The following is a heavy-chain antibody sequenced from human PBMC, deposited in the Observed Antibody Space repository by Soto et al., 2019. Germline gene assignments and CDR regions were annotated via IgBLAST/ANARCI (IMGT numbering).Heavy chain of an antibody. Sequence: EVRLLESGGGLVQPGGSLRLSCAASGFTFSNFAMSWVRQAPGKGLEWVSSITSSSDRTYYAASVKGRFTISRDNFKNTQSLQMNSLRAEDTAVYHCVEGGYHDGFDYWGQGPLVAVSS. CDR2: ITSSSDRT. CDR3: VEGGYHDGFDY. V-gene: IGHV3-23*01. D-gene: IGHD5-18*01. J-gene: IGHJ4*02. CDR1: GFTFSNFA.